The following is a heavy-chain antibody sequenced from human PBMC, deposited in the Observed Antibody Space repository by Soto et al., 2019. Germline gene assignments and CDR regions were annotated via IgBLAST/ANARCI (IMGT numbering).Heavy chain of an antibody. J-gene: IGHJ4*02. CDR3: ARAGTAMVTLDY. CDR2: IYHSGST. D-gene: IGHD5-18*01. Sequence: SETLSLTCTVSGGSISSYYWSWIRQPPGKGLEWIGYIYHSGSTYYNPSLKSRVTISVDRSKNQFSLKLSSVTAADTAVYYCARAGTAMVTLDYWGQGTLVTVSS. V-gene: IGHV4-59*12. CDR1: GGSISSYY.